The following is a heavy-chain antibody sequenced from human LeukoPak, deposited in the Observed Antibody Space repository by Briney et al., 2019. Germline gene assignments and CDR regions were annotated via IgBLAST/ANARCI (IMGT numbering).Heavy chain of an antibody. D-gene: IGHD6-13*01. J-gene: IGHJ4*02. CDR2: ISYDGSNK. V-gene: IGHV3-30*04. CDR1: GFTLSSYA. CDR3: ARWAPYSSSWYFDY. Sequence: GRSLRLSCAASGFTLSSYAMHWVRQAPGKGLEWEAVISYDGSNKYYADSVKGRFTISRDNSKNTLYLQMNSLRAEDTAVYYCARWAPYSSSWYFDYWGEGTLVTVSS.